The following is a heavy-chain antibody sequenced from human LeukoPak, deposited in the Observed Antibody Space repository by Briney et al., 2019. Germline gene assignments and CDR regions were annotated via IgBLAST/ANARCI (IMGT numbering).Heavy chain of an antibody. V-gene: IGHV4-59*12. CDR1: GVSISYYY. Sequence: SETLSLTCTVSGVSISYYYWSWIRQPPGKGLEWIGYIYYSGSTNYNPSLKSRVTISVDTSKNQFSLRLSSVTAADTAVYYCARDLPPAYYYDSSGSPFDYWGQGTLVTVSS. CDR2: IYYSGST. J-gene: IGHJ4*02. CDR3: ARDLPPAYYYDSSGSPFDY. D-gene: IGHD3-22*01.